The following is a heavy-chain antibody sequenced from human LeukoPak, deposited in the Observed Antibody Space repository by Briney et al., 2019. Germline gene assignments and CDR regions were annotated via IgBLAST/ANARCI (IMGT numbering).Heavy chain of an antibody. CDR2: INPNSGGT. V-gene: IGHV1-2*02. CDR3: ARTTYYYDSSGYLRY. J-gene: IGHJ4*02. D-gene: IGHD3-22*01. CDR1: GYTFTGYY. Sequence: GASVKVSCKASGYTFTGYYMHWVRQAPGQGLKWMGWINPNSGGTNYAQKFQGRVTMTRDTSISTAYMELSRLRSDDTAVYYCARTTYYYDSSGYLRYWGQGTLVTVSS.